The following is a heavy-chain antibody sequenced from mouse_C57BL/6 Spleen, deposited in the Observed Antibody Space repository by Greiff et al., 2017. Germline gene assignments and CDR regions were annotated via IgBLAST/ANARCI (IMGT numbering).Heavy chain of an antibody. CDR3: ARDLYDADYFDY. V-gene: IGHV1-22*01. Sequence: EVQLVESGPELVKPGASVKMSCKASGYTFTDYNMHWVKQSHGQSLEWIGYINPNNGGTSYNQKFKGKATLTVNKSSSTAYMELRSLTSEDSAVDYCARDLYDADYFDYWGQGTTLTVSS. CDR1: GYTFTDYN. D-gene: IGHD2-12*01. J-gene: IGHJ2*01. CDR2: INPNNGGT.